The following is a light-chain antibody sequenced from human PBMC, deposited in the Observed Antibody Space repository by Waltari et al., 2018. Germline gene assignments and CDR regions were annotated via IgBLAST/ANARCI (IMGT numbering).Light chain of an antibody. CDR2: GNG. J-gene: IGLJ2*01. V-gene: IGLV1-40*01. CDR1: SSNIGATYG. CDR3: QSYDSSLSVVV. Sequence: QSILTQPPSVSGAPGQRVTISCTGSSSNIGATYGVHWYQRLPGTAPKLLIYGNGNRPSGVPDRFSGSKSGTSASRAITGLQAEDEAYYYCQSYDSSLSVVVFGGGTKLTVL.